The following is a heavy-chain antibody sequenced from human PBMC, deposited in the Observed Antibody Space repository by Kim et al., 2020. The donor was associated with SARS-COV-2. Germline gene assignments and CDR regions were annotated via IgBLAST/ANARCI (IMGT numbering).Heavy chain of an antibody. CDR3: TRLAWVAGMGFGKAHREGRRGFYV. D-gene: IGHD6-19*01. J-gene: IGHJ6*02. CDR1: GYTFRDFW. CDR2: IYPGDSDT. V-gene: IGHV5-51*01. Sequence: GESLKISCQGSGYTFRDFWIVWVRQMPGKGLEVMGIIYPGDSDTRYSPSFRGQVTISADKSINTAYLQWSSLKASDNAMYYWTRLAWVAGMGFGKAHREGRRGFYVWGPGTPVTVS.